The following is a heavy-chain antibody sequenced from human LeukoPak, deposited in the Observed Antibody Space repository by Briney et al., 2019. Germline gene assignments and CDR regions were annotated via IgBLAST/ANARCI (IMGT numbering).Heavy chain of an antibody. CDR2: INPNSGGT. D-gene: IGHD1-14*01. CDR3: AKIPQVGTVAVPSFDH. CDR1: GYTFTGYY. J-gene: IGHJ4*02. Sequence: GASVKVSCKASGYTFTGYYMHWVRQAPGQGLEWMGWINPNSGGTNYAQKFQGRVTMTRDTSISTAYMELSRLRSDDTAVYYCAKIPQVGTVAVPSFDHWGQGTLVTVSS. V-gene: IGHV1-2*02.